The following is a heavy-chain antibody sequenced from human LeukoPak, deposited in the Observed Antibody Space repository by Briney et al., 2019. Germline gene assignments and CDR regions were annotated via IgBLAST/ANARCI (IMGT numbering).Heavy chain of an antibody. J-gene: IGHJ4*02. V-gene: IGHV1-18*01. D-gene: IGHD3-22*01. CDR3: ARDYYDTSGYFYGSNY. CDR2: ISVYSGNT. Sequence: GASVKVSCEASGYTFTSYAISWVRQAPGQGLEWMGWISVYSGNTHYAQKVQGRVTMTTDTSTTTAYMELRSLRSDDTAVYYCARDYYDTSGYFYGSNYWGQGTLVTVSS. CDR1: GYTFTSYA.